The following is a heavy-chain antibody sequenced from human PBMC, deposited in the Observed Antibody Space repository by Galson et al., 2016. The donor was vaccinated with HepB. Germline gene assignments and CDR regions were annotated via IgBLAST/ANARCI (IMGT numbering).Heavy chain of an antibody. Sequence: QSGAEVKKPGESLKISCKGSGYSFTSYWIGWVRQMPGKGLEWMGIIYPGDSDTTYSPSFQGQVTISADKSISTAYLQWSTLKASDTAMYYCTRSTRRYGSGGTCYPIDAFDLWGQGTMVTVSS. CDR3: TRSTRRYGSGGTCYPIDAFDL. D-gene: IGHD2-15*01. CDR1: GYSFTSYW. V-gene: IGHV5-51*01. J-gene: IGHJ3*01. CDR2: IYPGDSDT.